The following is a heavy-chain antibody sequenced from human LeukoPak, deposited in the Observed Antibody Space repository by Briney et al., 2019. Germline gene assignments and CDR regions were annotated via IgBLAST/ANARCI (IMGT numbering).Heavy chain of an antibody. CDR2: INHSGST. V-gene: IGHV4-34*01. Sequence: SETLSLTCAVYGGSFSGYYWSWIRQPPGKGLEWIGEINHSGSTNYNPSLKSRVTISVDTSKNQFSLKLSSVTAADTAVYYCARARGSYCSSTSCYRGGARIDYWGQGTLVTVSS. J-gene: IGHJ4*02. CDR3: ARARGSYCSSTSCYRGGARIDY. CDR1: GGSFSGYY. D-gene: IGHD2-2*01.